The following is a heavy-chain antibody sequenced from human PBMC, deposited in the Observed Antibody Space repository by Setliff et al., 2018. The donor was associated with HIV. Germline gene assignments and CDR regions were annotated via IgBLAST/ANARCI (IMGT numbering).Heavy chain of an antibody. Sequence: SATLSLTCTVSGGSISSSSYYWGWIRQPPGKGLEWIGSIYYSGSTYYNPSLKSRVTISVDTSKNQFSLKLSSLTAADTAVYYCARHGGITGTTDAFDIWGQGTMVTVSS. CDR2: IYYSGST. J-gene: IGHJ3*02. CDR3: ARHGGITGTTDAFDI. D-gene: IGHD1-7*01. CDR1: GGSISSSSYY. V-gene: IGHV4-39*01.